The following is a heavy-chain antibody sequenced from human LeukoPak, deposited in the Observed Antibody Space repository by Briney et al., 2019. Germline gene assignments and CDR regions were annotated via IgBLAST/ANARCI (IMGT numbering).Heavy chain of an antibody. D-gene: IGHD3-10*01. CDR3: ARVPYGSGENWFDP. V-gene: IGHV4-59*01. CDR2: IYYSGSA. CDR1: GFTFSSYA. Sequence: GSLRLSCAASGFTFSSYAMSWIRQPPGKGLEWIGYIYYSGSATYNPSLKSRVTISVDTSKNQFSLKLSSVTAADTAVYYCARVPYGSGENWFDPWGQGALVTVSS. J-gene: IGHJ5*02.